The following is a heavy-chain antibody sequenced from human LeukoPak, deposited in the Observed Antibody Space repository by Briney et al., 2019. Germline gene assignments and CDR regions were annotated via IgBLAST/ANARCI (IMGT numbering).Heavy chain of an antibody. D-gene: IGHD1-26*01. Sequence: GGSLRLSCAASGFTFSSYSMNWVRQAPGKGLEWVSSISSSSSYIYYADSVKGRFTISRDNAKNSLYLQMNSLGAEDTAVYYCARGAAGASNPPFDYWGQGTLVTVSS. J-gene: IGHJ4*02. CDR1: GFTFSSYS. CDR3: ARGAAGASNPPFDY. V-gene: IGHV3-21*01. CDR2: ISSSSSYI.